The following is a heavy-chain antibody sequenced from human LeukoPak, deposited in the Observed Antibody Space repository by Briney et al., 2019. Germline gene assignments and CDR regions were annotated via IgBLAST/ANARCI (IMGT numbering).Heavy chain of an antibody. Sequence: ASVKVSCKASGYTFTSYDINWVRQATGQGLEWMGWMNPNSGNTGYAQRFQGRVTMTRNTSISTAYMELSSLRSEDTAVYYCARGLTGYYRFDYWGQGTQVTVSS. J-gene: IGHJ4*02. CDR1: GYTFTSYD. V-gene: IGHV1-8*01. CDR3: ARGLTGYYRFDY. CDR2: MNPNSGNT. D-gene: IGHD3-9*01.